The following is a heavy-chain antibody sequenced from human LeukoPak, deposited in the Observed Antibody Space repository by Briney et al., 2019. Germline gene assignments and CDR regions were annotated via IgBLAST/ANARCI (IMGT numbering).Heavy chain of an antibody. J-gene: IGHJ3*02. CDR2: IYSGGST. Sequence: GGSLRLSCAASGFTVSSNYMNWVRQAPGKGLEWVSIIYSGGSTYYADSVKGRFTISRDNSKNTLYLQMNSLRAEDTAVYYCARDFDQGRAFDIWGQGTMVTVSS. CDR3: ARDFDQGRAFDI. CDR1: GFTVSSNY. D-gene: IGHD3-9*01. V-gene: IGHV3-53*01.